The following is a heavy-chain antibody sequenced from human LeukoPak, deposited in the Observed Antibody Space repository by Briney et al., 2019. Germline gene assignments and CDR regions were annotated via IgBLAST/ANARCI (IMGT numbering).Heavy chain of an antibody. V-gene: IGHV3-66*01. CDR2: IYSGGST. CDR1: GFTFRDYH. CDR3: ARWAAGVDY. J-gene: IGHJ4*02. D-gene: IGHD6-13*01. Sequence: GGSLRLSCAASGFTFRDYHMSWIRQAPGKGLEWVSVIYSGGSTYYADSVKGRFTISRDNSKNTLYLQMNSLRAEDTAVYYCARWAAGVDYWGQGTLVTVSS.